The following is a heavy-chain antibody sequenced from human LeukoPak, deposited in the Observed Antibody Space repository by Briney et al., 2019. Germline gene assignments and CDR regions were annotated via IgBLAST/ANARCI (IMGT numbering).Heavy chain of an antibody. CDR2: TKSKTAGGTT. CDR1: GFTFSDAW. V-gene: IGHV3-15*01. Sequence: GGSLRLSCAASGFTFSDAWMSWVRQAPGKGLEWVGHTKSKTAGGTTDYAAPVKGRFSISRDDSKDTLYLQMNSLKTEDTAVYYCATEYYGSYNFWGQGTLVPVSS. J-gene: IGHJ4*02. CDR3: ATEYYGSYNF. D-gene: IGHD3-10*01.